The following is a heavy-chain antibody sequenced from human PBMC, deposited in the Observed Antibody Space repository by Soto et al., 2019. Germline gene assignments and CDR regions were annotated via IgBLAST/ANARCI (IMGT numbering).Heavy chain of an antibody. V-gene: IGHV1-46*03. CDR3: ARDGSSGWTLYYYYYYMDV. CDR1: GYTFTSYY. D-gene: IGHD6-19*01. CDR2: INPSGGST. J-gene: IGHJ6*03. Sequence: ASVKVSCKASGYTFTSYYMHWVRQAPGQGLEWMGIINPSGGSTSYAQKIQGRVTMTRDTSTSTVYMELSSLRSEDTAVYYCARDGSSGWTLYYYYYYMDVWGKGTTVTVSS.